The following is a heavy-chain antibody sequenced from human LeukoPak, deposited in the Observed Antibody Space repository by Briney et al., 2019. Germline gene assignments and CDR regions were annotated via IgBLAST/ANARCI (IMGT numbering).Heavy chain of an antibody. CDR1: GGSFSGYY. CDR3: ARAHYYGSGSYYYYYYMDV. Sequence: PSETLSLTCAVYGGSFSGYYWSWIRQPPGKGLEWIGEINHSGSTNYNPSLKSRVTISVDKSKNQFSLKLNSVTAADTAVYYCARAHYYGSGSYYYYYYMDVWGKGTTVTISS. D-gene: IGHD3-10*01. CDR2: INHSGST. J-gene: IGHJ6*03. V-gene: IGHV4-34*01.